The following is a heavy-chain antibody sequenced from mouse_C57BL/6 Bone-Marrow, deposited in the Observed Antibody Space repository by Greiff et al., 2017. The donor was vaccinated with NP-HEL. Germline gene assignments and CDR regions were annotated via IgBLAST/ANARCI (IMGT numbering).Heavy chain of an antibody. CDR3: ARWGEYYGSSGAFDY. J-gene: IGHJ2*01. CDR1: GYAFTNYL. Sequence: QVQLQQSGAELVRPGTSVKVSCKASGYAFTNYLIEWVKQRPGQGLEWIGVINPGSGGTNYNEKFKGKATLTADKSSSTAYMQLSSLTSEDSAVYFCARWGEYYGSSGAFDYWGQGTTLTVSS. V-gene: IGHV1-54*01. D-gene: IGHD1-1*01. CDR2: INPGSGGT.